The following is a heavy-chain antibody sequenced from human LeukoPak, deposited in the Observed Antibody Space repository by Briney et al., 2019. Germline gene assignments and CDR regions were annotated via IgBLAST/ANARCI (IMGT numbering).Heavy chain of an antibody. CDR1: GGTFSSYA. J-gene: IGHJ4*02. D-gene: IGHD3-22*01. Sequence: SVKVSCKASGGTFSSYAISWVRQAPGQGLEWMGGIIPIFGTAIYAQKFQGRVTITTDESTSTAYMELSSLRSEDTAVYYCARNGKGSGYTLDYWGQGTLVTVSS. CDR2: IIPIFGTA. V-gene: IGHV1-69*05. CDR3: ARNGKGSGYTLDY.